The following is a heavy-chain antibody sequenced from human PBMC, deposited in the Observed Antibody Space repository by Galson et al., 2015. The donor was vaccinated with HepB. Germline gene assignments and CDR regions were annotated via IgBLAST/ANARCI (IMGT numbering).Heavy chain of an antibody. CDR1: GYTFTSYG. Sequence: SVKVSCKASGYTFTSYGISWVRQAPGQGPEWMGWISAYNGNTNYAQNLQGRVTMTTDTSTSTAYMELRSLRSDDTAVYYCARDRVSCSGTSCYEGGFDYWGQGALVTVSS. J-gene: IGHJ4*02. V-gene: IGHV1-18*04. D-gene: IGHD2-2*01. CDR2: ISAYNGNT. CDR3: ARDRVSCSGTSCYEGGFDY.